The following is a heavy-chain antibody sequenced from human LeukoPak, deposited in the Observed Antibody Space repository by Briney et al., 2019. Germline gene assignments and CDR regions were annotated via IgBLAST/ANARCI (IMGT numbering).Heavy chain of an antibody. J-gene: IGHJ1*01. D-gene: IGHD6-13*01. Sequence: GGSLRLSCAASGFTFSSYAMSWVRQAPGKGLEWVSAISGSGGSTYYADSVKGRFTISRDNSKNTLYLQMDSLRAEDTAVYYCAKDLEAAGSYPEYFQHWGQGTLVTVSS. CDR1: GFTFSSYA. CDR3: AKDLEAAGSYPEYFQH. CDR2: ISGSGGST. V-gene: IGHV3-23*01.